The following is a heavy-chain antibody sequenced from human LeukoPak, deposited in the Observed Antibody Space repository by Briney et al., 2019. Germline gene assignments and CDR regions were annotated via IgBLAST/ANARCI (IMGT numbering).Heavy chain of an antibody. J-gene: IGHJ5*01. V-gene: IGHV3-21*01. CDR2: ISAGGDFV. Sequence: GGSLRLSCAASGFPFSTHSLNWVRQAPGKGLEWVSSISAGGDFVYYGDSVKGRFTMSRDNAKNSLHLQMDSLTAEDTAVYYCVRDKYDRSNYAYLDSWGHGTLVTVSS. CDR3: VRDKYDRSNYAYLDS. D-gene: IGHD3-22*01. CDR1: GFPFSTHS.